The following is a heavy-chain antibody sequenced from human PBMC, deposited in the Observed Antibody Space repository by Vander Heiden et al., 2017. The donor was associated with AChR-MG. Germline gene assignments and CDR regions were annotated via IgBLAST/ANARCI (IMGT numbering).Heavy chain of an antibody. CDR2: INAGNGNT. CDR3: ARKTYYYDSSGDSDLDY. D-gene: IGHD3-22*01. Sequence: QVQLVQSGAEVTKPGASVKVSCKASGYTFTSYAMHWVRQAPGQRLEWMGWINAGNGNTKYSQKFQGRVTITRDTSASTAYMELSSLRSEDTAVYYCARKTYYYDSSGDSDLDYWGQGTLVTVSS. J-gene: IGHJ4*02. CDR1: GYTFTSYA. V-gene: IGHV1-3*01.